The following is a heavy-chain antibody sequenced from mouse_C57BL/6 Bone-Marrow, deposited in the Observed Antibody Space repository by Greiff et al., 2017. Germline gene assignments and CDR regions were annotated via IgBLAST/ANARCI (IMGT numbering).Heavy chain of an antibody. J-gene: IGHJ1*03. CDR3: ARGYFDV. CDR2: ISYDGSN. V-gene: IGHV3-6*01. CDR1: GYSITSGYY. Sequence: EVQLQQSGPGLVKPSQSLSLTCSVTGYSITSGYYWNWIRQFPGNKLEWMGYISYDGSNNYNPSLKNRISITRDTSKNQFFLKLNSVTTEDTATYYCARGYFDVWGTGTTVTVSS.